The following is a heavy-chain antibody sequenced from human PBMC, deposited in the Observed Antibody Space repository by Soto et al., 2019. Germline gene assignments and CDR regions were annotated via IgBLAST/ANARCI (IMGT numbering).Heavy chain of an antibody. V-gene: IGHV1-2*02. Sequence: ASVKVSCKASGYTFTGYYMHWVRQAPGQGLEWMGWINPNSGGTNYAQKFQGRVTMTRDTSISTAYMELSRLRSDDTAVYYCARGFSSRWSGYGMDVWGQGTTVTVSS. D-gene: IGHD6-13*01. J-gene: IGHJ6*02. CDR1: GYTFTGYY. CDR2: INPNSGGT. CDR3: ARGFSSRWSGYGMDV.